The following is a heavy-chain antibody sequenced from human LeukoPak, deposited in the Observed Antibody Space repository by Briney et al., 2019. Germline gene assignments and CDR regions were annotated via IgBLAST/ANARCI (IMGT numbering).Heavy chain of an antibody. CDR3: ARGLPDCSSTSCQGGHWFDP. D-gene: IGHD2-2*01. Sequence: PSETLSLTCAVYGGSFSGYYWSWIRQPPGKGLEWIGEINHSGSTNYNPSLKSRVTISVDTSKNQFSLKLSSVTAADTAVYYCARGLPDCSSTSCQGGHWFDPWGQGTLVTVSS. CDR2: INHSGST. V-gene: IGHV4-34*01. CDR1: GGSFSGYY. J-gene: IGHJ5*02.